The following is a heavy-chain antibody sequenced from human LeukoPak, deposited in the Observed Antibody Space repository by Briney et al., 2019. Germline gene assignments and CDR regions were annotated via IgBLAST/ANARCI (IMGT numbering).Heavy chain of an antibody. CDR3: ARDNVLMVYAALFDP. V-gene: IGHV4-39*07. CDR1: GGSISSTRYY. CDR2: IYYSGST. Sequence: PSESLSLTCTVSGGSISSTRYYWGWIRQPPGKGLEWIGSIYYSGSTYYKPSLKSRVTMSVDTSKNQFSLKLSSVTAADTAVYYCARDNVLMVYAALFDPWGQGTLVTVSS. D-gene: IGHD2-8*01. J-gene: IGHJ5*02.